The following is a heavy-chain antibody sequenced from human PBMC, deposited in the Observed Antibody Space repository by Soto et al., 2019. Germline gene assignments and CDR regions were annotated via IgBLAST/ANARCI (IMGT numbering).Heavy chain of an antibody. D-gene: IGHD2-2*01. CDR3: ARGSERVVPSAMSGQGWFGP. CDR1: GYSFTSYG. Sequence: RASVKVSCKASGYSFTSYGISWVRQAPGQGLEWMGWISAYSGNTNYAQKLQGRLTLTTDTSTSTAYMELRSLRSDDSAVYYCARGSERVVPSAMSGQGWFGPWGQGTLVTVSS. J-gene: IGHJ5*02. V-gene: IGHV1-18*01. CDR2: ISAYSGNT.